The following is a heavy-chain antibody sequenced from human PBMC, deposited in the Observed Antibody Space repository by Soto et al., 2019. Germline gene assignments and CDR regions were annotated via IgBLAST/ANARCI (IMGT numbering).Heavy chain of an antibody. V-gene: IGHV4-39*01. D-gene: IGHD6-19*01. CDR2: IYYSGST. CDR1: GGSISSSSYY. J-gene: IGHJ4*02. Sequence: QLQLQESGPGLVKPSETLSLTCTVSGGSISSSSYYWGWIRQPPGKGLEWIGSIYYSGSTYYNPSHKSRVTIPIDTSKNQFSLKLSSVTAEDTAVYYCARHVAGYSSGLDYWGQGTLVTVSS. CDR3: ARHVAGYSSGLDY.